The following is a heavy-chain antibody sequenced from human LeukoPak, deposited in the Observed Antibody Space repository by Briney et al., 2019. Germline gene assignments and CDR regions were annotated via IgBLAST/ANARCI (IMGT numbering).Heavy chain of an antibody. CDR2: IYTSGST. V-gene: IGHV4-4*07. J-gene: IGHJ3*02. CDR1: GGSISSYY. CDR3: ARVSVGYYDSSGYYRQNAFDI. D-gene: IGHD3-22*01. Sequence: SETLSLTCTVSGGSISSYYWSWIRQPAGKGLEWIGRIYTSGSTNYNPSLKSRVTMSVDTSKSQFSLKLSSVTAADTAVYYCARVSVGYYDSSGYYRQNAFDIWGQGTMVTVSS.